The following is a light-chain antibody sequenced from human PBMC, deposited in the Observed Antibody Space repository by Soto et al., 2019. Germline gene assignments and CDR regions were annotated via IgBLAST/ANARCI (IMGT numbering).Light chain of an antibody. V-gene: IGLV1-51*01. CDR3: GSWDSSLSVVL. J-gene: IGLJ2*01. CDR2: DNN. Sequence: QSVLTQPPSVSAAPGQTVTISCSGSSSNIGNNYVSWYQQLPGTAPKLLIYDNNKRPSGIPDRFSGSKSGTSATLGITGLQTGDEADYYCGSWDSSLSVVLFGEGTKLTVL. CDR1: SSNIGNNY.